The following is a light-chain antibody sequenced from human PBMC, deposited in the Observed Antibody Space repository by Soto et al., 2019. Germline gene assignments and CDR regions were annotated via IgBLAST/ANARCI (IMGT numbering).Light chain of an antibody. CDR1: QSVSSN. Sequence: EIVMRQSPATLSVSPGERATLSCRASQSVSSNLAWYQQKPGQAPRLLIYSASTRATGIPARFSGSGSGTEFTLTISSLQSEDFAVYYCQHYNNWPPWTFGQGTKVEIK. CDR3: QHYNNWPPWT. V-gene: IGKV3-15*01. CDR2: SAS. J-gene: IGKJ1*01.